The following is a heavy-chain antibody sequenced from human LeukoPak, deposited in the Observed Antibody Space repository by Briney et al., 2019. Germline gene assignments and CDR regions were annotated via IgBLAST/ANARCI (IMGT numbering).Heavy chain of an antibody. CDR1: GGSFSGYY. J-gene: IGHJ5*02. CDR3: ARRRLSHYYGSGSSYGWFDP. Sequence: PSETLSLTCAVYGGSFSGYYWSWIRQPPGKGLEWIGEINHSGSTNYNPSLKSRVTISVDTSKNQFSLKLSSVTAADTAVYYCARRRLSHYYGSGSSYGWFDPWGQGTLVTVSS. CDR2: INHSGST. V-gene: IGHV4-34*01. D-gene: IGHD3-10*01.